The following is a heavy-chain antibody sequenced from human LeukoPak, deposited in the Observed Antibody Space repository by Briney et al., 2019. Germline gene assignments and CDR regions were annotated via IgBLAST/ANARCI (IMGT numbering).Heavy chain of an antibody. Sequence: SAETLSLTCTVSGGSISSCYGSWLRQPPGKALEWSGYIYYSGSTNYNPSLKSRVTISVDTSKNQFSLKLSSVTAADTAVYYCARVDSRNYYGMDVWGQGTTVTGSS. CDR1: GGSISSCY. CDR3: ARVDSRNYYGMDV. D-gene: IGHD3-22*01. V-gene: IGHV4-59*01. CDR2: IYYSGST. J-gene: IGHJ6*02.